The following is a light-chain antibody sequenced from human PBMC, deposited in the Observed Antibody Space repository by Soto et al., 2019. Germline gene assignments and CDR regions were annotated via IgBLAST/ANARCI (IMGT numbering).Light chain of an antibody. V-gene: IGKV3-20*01. Sequence: EIVLTQSPGTLSLSPGERATLCCRASQSVSSNYLAWYQQKTGQTPRLLIYIASSRAPGIPDRFSGSGSGTHFTLTISRVEPEDFAVYYCQQYGSSPWTFGQGTKVEIK. CDR1: QSVSSNY. CDR3: QQYGSSPWT. CDR2: IAS. J-gene: IGKJ1*01.